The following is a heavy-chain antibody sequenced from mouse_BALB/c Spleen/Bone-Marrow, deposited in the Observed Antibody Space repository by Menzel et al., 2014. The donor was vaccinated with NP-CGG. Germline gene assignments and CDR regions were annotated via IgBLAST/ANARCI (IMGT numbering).Heavy chain of an antibody. D-gene: IGHD2-1*01. CDR1: GFTFSSFG. CDR3: ARSRGNFEDFDY. CDR2: ISSGSSTV. J-gene: IGHJ2*01. Sequence: DVQLQESGGGLVQPGGSRKLSCAASGFTFSSFGMHWVRQAPEKGLEWVAYISSGSSTVFYADTVKGRFTVSRDNPKNTLFLQMSSLRSEDTAMYYCARSRGNFEDFDYWGQGTTLTVSS. V-gene: IGHV5-17*02.